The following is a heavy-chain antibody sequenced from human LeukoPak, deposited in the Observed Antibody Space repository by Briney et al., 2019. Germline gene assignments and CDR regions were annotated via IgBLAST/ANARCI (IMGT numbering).Heavy chain of an antibody. CDR2: ISSTGVI. CDR3: ARDHNWGFDY. V-gene: IGHV3-69-1*01. D-gene: IGHD7-27*01. CDR1: GFTFSDYP. Sequence: GGSLRLSCAASGFTFSDYPMNWVRQTPGKGLEWVSYISSTGVIYYADSVRGRFSISRDNAMNSVYMQMNSLRAEDTALYYCARDHNWGFDYWGRGALVTVSS. J-gene: IGHJ4*02.